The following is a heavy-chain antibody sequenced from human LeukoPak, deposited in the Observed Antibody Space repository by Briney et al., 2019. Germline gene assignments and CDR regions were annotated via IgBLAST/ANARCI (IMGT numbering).Heavy chain of an antibody. J-gene: IGHJ3*02. CDR3: ARNIVLMVYADSFNAFDI. Sequence: PGGSLRLSCAASGFTFSSYAMSWVRQAPGKGLEWVSAISGSGGSTYYADSVKGRFTISRDNSKITLYLQMNSLRAEDTAVYYCARNIVLMVYADSFNAFDIWGQGTMVTVSS. CDR2: ISGSGGST. V-gene: IGHV3-23*01. CDR1: GFTFSSYA. D-gene: IGHD2-8*01.